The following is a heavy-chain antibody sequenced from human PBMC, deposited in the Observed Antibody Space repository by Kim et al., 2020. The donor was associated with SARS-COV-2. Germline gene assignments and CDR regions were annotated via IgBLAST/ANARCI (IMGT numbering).Heavy chain of an antibody. Sequence: GGSLRLSCAASGFSFHNTLMSWIRQGPGKGLEWVGRIGKIVYGGTTDYAAPVKGRFTISRDDSQDTVFLEMSGLRAEDTGVYFCVTEDDVITTAFDYWGQGTLVTVSS. V-gene: IGHV3-15*04. D-gene: IGHD3-22*01. J-gene: IGHJ4*02. CDR3: VTEDDVITTAFDY. CDR2: IGKIVYGGTT. CDR1: GFSFHNTL.